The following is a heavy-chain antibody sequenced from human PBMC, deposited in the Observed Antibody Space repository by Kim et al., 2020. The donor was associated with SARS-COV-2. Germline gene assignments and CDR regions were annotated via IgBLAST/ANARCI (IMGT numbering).Heavy chain of an antibody. Sequence: IGKYAQECQGRGTITADKSTSTAYMELSSLRSEDTAVYYCARGYSYADMDVWGKGTTVTVSS. CDR3: ARGYSYADMDV. D-gene: IGHD5-18*01. CDR2: IG. V-gene: IGHV1-69*02. J-gene: IGHJ6*03.